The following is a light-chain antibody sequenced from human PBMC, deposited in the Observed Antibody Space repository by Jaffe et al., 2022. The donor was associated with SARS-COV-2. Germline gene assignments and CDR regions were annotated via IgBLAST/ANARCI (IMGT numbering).Light chain of an antibody. Sequence: EIVLTQSPGTLSLSPGERASLSCRASQSVSSSFLAWYQQKPGQAPRLLIYGASSRATGIPDRFSGSGSGTDFTLTISRLEPEDFAVYYCQQHGDSPWTFGQGTTVEIK. V-gene: IGKV3-20*01. CDR2: GAS. CDR1: QSVSSSF. J-gene: IGKJ1*01. CDR3: QQHGDSPWT.